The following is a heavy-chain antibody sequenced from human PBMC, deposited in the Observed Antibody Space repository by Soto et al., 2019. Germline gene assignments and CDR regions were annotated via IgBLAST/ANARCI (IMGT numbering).Heavy chain of an antibody. CDR3: ARLPYYYGMDV. Sequence: SETLSLTCAVSGVSISSSSYYWGWIRQTPGKGLEWIGSIYYSGSTYYNPSLKSRVTISVDTSKNQFSLKLSSVTAADTAVYYCARLPYYYGMDVWGQGTTVTVSS. CDR1: GVSISSSSYY. J-gene: IGHJ6*02. V-gene: IGHV4-39*01. CDR2: IYYSGST.